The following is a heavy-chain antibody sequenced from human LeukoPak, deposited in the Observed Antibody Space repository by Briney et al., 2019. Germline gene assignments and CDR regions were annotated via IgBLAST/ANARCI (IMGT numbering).Heavy chain of an antibody. CDR3: AKDLDVVVTTLDY. J-gene: IGHJ4*02. V-gene: IGHV3-15*07. D-gene: IGHD2-21*02. CDR2: IKSRIEGGTT. CDR1: GFSLANAW. Sequence: GGSLRLSCAASGFSLANAWLHWIRQAPGKGLEWVGRIKSRIEGGTTDYAAPVRGRFTISRDSSTNTLYLQMNSLRAEDTAIYYCAKDLDVVVTTLDYWGQGTLVTVSS.